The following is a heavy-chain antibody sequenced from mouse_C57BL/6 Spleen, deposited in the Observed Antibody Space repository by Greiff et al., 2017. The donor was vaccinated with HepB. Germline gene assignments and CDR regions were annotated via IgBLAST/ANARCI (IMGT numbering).Heavy chain of an antibody. J-gene: IGHJ3*01. CDR3: ARDDYGSSLAWFAY. Sequence: DVQLQESGGGLVKPGGSLKLSCAASGFTFSSYAMSWVRQTPEKRLEWVATISDGGSYTYYPDNVKGRFTISRDNAKNNLYLQMSHLKSEDTAMYYCARDDYGSSLAWFAYWGQGTLVTVSA. V-gene: IGHV5-4*01. D-gene: IGHD1-1*01. CDR2: ISDGGSYT. CDR1: GFTFSSYA.